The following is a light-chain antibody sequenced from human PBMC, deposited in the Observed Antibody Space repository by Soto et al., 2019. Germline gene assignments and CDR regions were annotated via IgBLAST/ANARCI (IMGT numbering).Light chain of an antibody. V-gene: IGLV1-40*01. Sequence: QSVLTQPPSVSGAPGQRVTISCTGSSSNIGAGYHVHWYQQLPGTAPKLLIYGNTNRPSGVPDRFSGSKSGTSASLAITGLQAEDEADYYCQSYDSSLRDVLFGGGTQLTVL. CDR3: QSYDSSLRDVL. CDR1: SSNIGAGYH. CDR2: GNT. J-gene: IGLJ2*01.